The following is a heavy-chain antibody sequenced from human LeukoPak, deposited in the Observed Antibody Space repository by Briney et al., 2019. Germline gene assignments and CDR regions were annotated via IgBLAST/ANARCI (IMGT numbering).Heavy chain of an antibody. V-gene: IGHV3-23*01. CDR2: VRGSGTDT. Sequence: GGSLRLSCADPGFTFSTYAMSWVRQAPGGGLEWVSAVRGSGTDTYYADSVKGRFTISRDNSKNTLYLQMNSLRAEDTAVYYCAKDFGSDSSGWYRYFQHWGQGTLVTVSS. D-gene: IGHD6-13*01. CDR3: AKDFGSDSSGWYRYFQH. CDR1: GFTFSTYA. J-gene: IGHJ1*01.